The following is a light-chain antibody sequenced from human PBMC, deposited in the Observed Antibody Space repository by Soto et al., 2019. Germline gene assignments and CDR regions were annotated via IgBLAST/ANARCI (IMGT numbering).Light chain of an antibody. CDR3: CSYASRSTWV. CDR2: EGS. V-gene: IGLV2-23*01. J-gene: IGLJ3*02. Sequence: QSALPQPASVSGSPGQSITISCTGTSSDVGGYNVVSWYQQHPGKAPKLMIYEGSKRPSGVSNRFSGSKSGNTASLTISGLQAEDEADYYCCSYASRSTWVFGGGTKVTVL. CDR1: SSDVGGYNV.